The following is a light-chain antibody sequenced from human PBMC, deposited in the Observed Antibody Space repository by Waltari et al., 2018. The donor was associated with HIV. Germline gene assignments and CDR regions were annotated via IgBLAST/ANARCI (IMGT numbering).Light chain of an antibody. CDR2: DNT. Sequence: QSVLTQAPSVSAAPGPKIAISCSWASSNIGSNFVSWYQQFPGRAPQLLIYDNTRLPSEMPARFSGSKSGTSATMAITGLQTGYEADYYCGTWDNRLNAYVFGSGTEVTVL. J-gene: IGLJ1*01. CDR1: SSNIGSNF. V-gene: IGLV1-51*01. CDR3: GTWDNRLNAYV.